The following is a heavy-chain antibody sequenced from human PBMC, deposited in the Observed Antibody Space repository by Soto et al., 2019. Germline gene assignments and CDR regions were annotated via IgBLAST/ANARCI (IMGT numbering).Heavy chain of an antibody. V-gene: IGHV1-24*01. Sequence: QVQLVQSGAEVKKPGASVKVSCKVSGYTLTELSMHWVRQAPGKGLEWMGGCDPEDGETVYAQKFQGRVTMTEDTSTDTAYMGLSRLRSEATAVYYCATDLRMVYAEGWGQGTLVTVSS. CDR2: CDPEDGET. D-gene: IGHD2-8*01. CDR1: GYTLTELS. J-gene: IGHJ4*02. CDR3: ATDLRMVYAEG.